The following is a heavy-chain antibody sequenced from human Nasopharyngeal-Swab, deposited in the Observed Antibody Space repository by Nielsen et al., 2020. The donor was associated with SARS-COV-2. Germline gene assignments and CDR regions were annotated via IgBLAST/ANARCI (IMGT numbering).Heavy chain of an antibody. J-gene: IGHJ4*02. D-gene: IGHD3-22*01. CDR2: ISGSGGST. Sequence: GGSLRLSCAASGFTFSSYAMSWVRQAPGKGLEWVSAISGSGGSTYYADSVKGRFTISRDNSKNTLYLQMNSLRAEDTAVYYCANYDSSGYLIDYWGQGTLVNRLL. V-gene: IGHV3-23*01. CDR3: ANYDSSGYLIDY. CDR1: GFTFSSYA.